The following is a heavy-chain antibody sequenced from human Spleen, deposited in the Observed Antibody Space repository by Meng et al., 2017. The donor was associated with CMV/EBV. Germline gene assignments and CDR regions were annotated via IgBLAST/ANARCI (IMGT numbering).Heavy chain of an antibody. CDR2: ISGSGGST. V-gene: IGHV3-23*01. D-gene: IGHD2-2*01. Sequence: GESLKISYAASGFTFSSYAMSWVRQAPGKGLAWVSAISGSGGSTYYADSVKGRFTISRDNSKNTLYLQMNSLRAEDTAVYYCASYQLLSYFDYWGQGTLVTVSS. CDR3: ASYQLLSYFDY. J-gene: IGHJ4*02. CDR1: GFTFSSYA.